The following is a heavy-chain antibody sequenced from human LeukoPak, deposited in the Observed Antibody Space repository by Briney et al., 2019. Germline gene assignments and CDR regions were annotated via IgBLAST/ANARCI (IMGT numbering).Heavy chain of an antibody. CDR2: ISYDGSNK. CDR1: GFTFSSYA. CDR3: ARGVDYYDSSGYYQAFDY. V-gene: IGHV3-30*04. D-gene: IGHD3-22*01. J-gene: IGHJ4*02. Sequence: GGSLRLSCAASGFTFSSYAMHWVRQAPGKGLEWVAVISYDGSNKYYADSVKGRFTISRDNSKNTLYLQMNSLRAEDTAVYYCARGVDYYDSSGYYQAFDYWGQGTLVTVSS.